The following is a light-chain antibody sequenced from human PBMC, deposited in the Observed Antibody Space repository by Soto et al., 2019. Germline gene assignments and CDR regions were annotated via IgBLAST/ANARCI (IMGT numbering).Light chain of an antibody. Sequence: QSALTQPPSVSGSPGQSVTISCTGTSSDVGGYDYVSWYQQHPGKAPKLLIYDVTKRPSGVPDRFSGSKSDNTASLTISGLQAEDEADFFCCSYGGSFPYVFGTGTKLTVL. CDR3: CSYGGSFPYV. V-gene: IGLV2-11*01. CDR2: DVT. CDR1: SSDVGGYDY. J-gene: IGLJ1*01.